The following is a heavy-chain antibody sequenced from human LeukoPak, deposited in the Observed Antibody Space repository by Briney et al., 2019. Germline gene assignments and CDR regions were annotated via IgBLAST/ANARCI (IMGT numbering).Heavy chain of an antibody. Sequence: GGSLRLSCAASGFTLSSYWMHWVRQAPGKGLVWVSRINRDGSSTRYADSVKGRFTISRDNAKNSLYLQMNSLRAEDTAVYYCARTYGSGSSLDYWGQGTLVTVSS. CDR3: ARTYGSGSSLDY. CDR1: GFTLSSYW. D-gene: IGHD3-10*01. V-gene: IGHV3-74*01. CDR2: INRDGSST. J-gene: IGHJ4*02.